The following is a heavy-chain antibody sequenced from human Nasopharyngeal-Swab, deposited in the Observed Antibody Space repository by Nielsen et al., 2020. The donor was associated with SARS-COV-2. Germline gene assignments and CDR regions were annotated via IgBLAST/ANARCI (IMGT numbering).Heavy chain of an antibody. Sequence: GGSLRLSCAASGFTFSSYAMSWVRQAPGKRLEWVSVISGSGGSTYYADSVKGRFTISRDNSKNTLYLQMNSLRAEDTAVYYCAKYDDYYDSSGYAYWGQGTLVTVSS. CDR1: GFTFSSYA. J-gene: IGHJ4*02. CDR3: AKYDDYYDSSGYAY. V-gene: IGHV3-23*01. D-gene: IGHD3-22*01. CDR2: ISGSGGST.